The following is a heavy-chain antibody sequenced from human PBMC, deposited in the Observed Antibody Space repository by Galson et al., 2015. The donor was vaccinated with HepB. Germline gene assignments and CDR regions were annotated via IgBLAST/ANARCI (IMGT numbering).Heavy chain of an antibody. CDR2: ISSDGSTK. J-gene: IGHJ3*02. Sequence: SLRLSCAASGFTFSTYAMHWVRQAPGKGLEWVTVISSDGSTKYYADSVKGRFTISRDNSKNTLYLQMNSLRPEDTALYYCVKGGTYDILTGPSIDAFDIWGQGTMVTVSS. CDR1: GFTFSTYA. V-gene: IGHV3-30*04. CDR3: VKGGTYDILTGPSIDAFDI. D-gene: IGHD3-9*01.